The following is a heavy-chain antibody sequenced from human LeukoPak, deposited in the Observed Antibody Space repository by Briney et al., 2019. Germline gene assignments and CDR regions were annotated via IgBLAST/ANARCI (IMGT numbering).Heavy chain of an antibody. V-gene: IGHV4-59*02. CDR1: GGSVSSYF. CDR2: MHYSGTT. J-gene: IGHJ4*02. D-gene: IGHD1-26*01. Sequence: KSSATLSLTCSVSGGSVSSYFWSWIRQPPGKGLEWIGYMHYSGTTNYNASLKSRLTMSVDTSKNQFSLMLSSVAAADTAVYYCARDIRVIGATLYFDYWGQGILVTVSS. CDR3: ARDIRVIGATLYFDY.